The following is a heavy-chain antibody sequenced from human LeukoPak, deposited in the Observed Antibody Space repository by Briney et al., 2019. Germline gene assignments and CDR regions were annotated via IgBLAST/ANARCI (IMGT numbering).Heavy chain of an antibody. J-gene: IGHJ6*02. CDR1: GFTFSSYW. Sequence: GGSLRLSCAASGFTFSSYWMNWARQAPGKGLEWVAIIKHNGNVNYYVDSVKGRFTISRDNARNSLYLQMSNLRAEGTAVYFCAGGGGLDVWGQGATVTVSS. CDR2: IKHNGNVN. D-gene: IGHD3-16*01. CDR3: AGGGGLDV. V-gene: IGHV3-7*03.